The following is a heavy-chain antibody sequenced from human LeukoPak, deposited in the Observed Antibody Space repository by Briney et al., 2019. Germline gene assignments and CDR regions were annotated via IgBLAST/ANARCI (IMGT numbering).Heavy chain of an antibody. CDR1: GFTFSSYS. V-gene: IGHV3-21*04. D-gene: IGHD3-22*01. CDR3: ASAMIVANDAFDI. CDR2: ISSSSSYI. Sequence: GGSLRLSCAASGFTFSSYSMNWVRQAPGKGLEWVSSISSSSSYIYYADSVKGRFTISRDNAKNSLYLQMNSLRAEDTALYHCASAMIVANDAFDIWGQGTMVTVSS. J-gene: IGHJ3*02.